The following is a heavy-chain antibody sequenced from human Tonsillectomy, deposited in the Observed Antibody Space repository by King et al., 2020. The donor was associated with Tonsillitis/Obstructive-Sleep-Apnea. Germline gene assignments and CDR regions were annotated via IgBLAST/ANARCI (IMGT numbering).Heavy chain of an antibody. D-gene: IGHD3-3*01. V-gene: IGHV3-15*01. CDR2: IKSKTDGGTT. J-gene: IGHJ6*03. CDR3: TPFWSGYPVHYYYFLDV. CDR1: GFTFSNAW. Sequence: VQLVESGGGLVKPGGSLRLSCAASGFTFSNAWMSWVRQAPGKGLEWVGRIKSKTDGGTTDYAAPVKGRFTTSRDDSKTTVYLQMNSLKTEDTAVYYCTPFWSGYPVHYYYFLDVWGKGTTVTVSS.